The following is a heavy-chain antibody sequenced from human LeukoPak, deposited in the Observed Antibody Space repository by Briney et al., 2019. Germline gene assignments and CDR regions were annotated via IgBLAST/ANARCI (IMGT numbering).Heavy chain of an antibody. Sequence: GASVKVSCKASGGTFSSYAISWVRQAPGQGLEWMGGIIPIFGTANYAQKFQGRVTITTDESTSTAYMELSSLRSEDTAVYYCASHNPDTIFGVGYYYYMDVWGKGTTVTVSS. D-gene: IGHD3-3*01. CDR2: IIPIFGTA. V-gene: IGHV1-69*05. CDR1: GGTFSSYA. J-gene: IGHJ6*03. CDR3: ASHNPDTIFGVGYYYYMDV.